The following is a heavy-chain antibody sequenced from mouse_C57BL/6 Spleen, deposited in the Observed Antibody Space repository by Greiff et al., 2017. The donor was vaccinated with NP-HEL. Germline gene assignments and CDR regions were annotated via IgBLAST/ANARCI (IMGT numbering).Heavy chain of an antibody. Sequence: QVQLQQSGAELVRPGSSVKLSCKASGYTFTSYWMHWVKQRPIQGLEWIGNIDPSDSETHYNQKFKDKATLTVDKSSSTAYMQLSSLTSEDSAVYYCAKAPYGSSPFDYWGQGTTLTVSS. CDR1: GYTFTSYW. CDR3: AKAPYGSSPFDY. D-gene: IGHD1-1*01. CDR2: IDPSDSET. J-gene: IGHJ2*01. V-gene: IGHV1-52*01.